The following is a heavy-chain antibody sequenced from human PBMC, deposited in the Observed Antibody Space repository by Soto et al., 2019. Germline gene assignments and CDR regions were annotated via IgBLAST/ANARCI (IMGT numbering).Heavy chain of an antibody. D-gene: IGHD3-9*01. CDR2: ISGSGGST. CDR1: GFTFIRDA. J-gene: IGHJ4*02. CDR3: AKDALRYFDWLLFDY. Sequence: GGSLRLSCAASGFTFIRDAMSWVRQAPGKGLEWVSAISGSGGSTYYADSVKGRFTISRDNSKNTLYLQMNSLRAEDTAVYYCAKDALRYFDWLLFDYWGQGTLVTVSS. V-gene: IGHV3-23*01.